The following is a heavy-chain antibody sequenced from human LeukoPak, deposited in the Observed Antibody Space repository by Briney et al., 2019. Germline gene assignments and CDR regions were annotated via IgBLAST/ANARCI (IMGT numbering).Heavy chain of an antibody. D-gene: IGHD3-16*01. CDR2: ISFGGGET. V-gene: IGHV3-30*04. Sequence: PGGSLRLSCAASGFTFSNYALHWVRQAPGKGLEWVAVISFGGGETHYADSVKGRFTISRDNSKNTLSLEMHNLRTEDTTVYYCVRDRTRGGTTYLDYWGQGTLVTVSS. J-gene: IGHJ4*02. CDR1: GFTFSNYA. CDR3: VRDRTRGGTTYLDY.